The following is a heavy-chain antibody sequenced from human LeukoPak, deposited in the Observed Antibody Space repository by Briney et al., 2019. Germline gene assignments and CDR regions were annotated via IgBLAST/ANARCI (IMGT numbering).Heavy chain of an antibody. V-gene: IGHV3-74*03. Sequence: GSLRLSCAASGFTFSRYWMHWVRQVPGKGLVWVSRLNGDGSDTTYVDSVKGRFTISRDNARNTLYLHMNSLRVEDTAVYYCARRKVYEFGEGYNYGMDVWGQGTTVTVSS. D-gene: IGHD2-8*01. CDR2: LNGDGSDT. J-gene: IGHJ6*02. CDR3: ARRKVYEFGEGYNYGMDV. CDR1: GFTFSRYW.